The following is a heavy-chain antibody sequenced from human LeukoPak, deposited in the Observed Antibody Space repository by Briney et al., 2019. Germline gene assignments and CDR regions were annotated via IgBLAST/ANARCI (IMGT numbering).Heavy chain of an antibody. CDR1: GFTFDDYA. V-gene: IGHV3-9*01. CDR2: ISWNSGSI. Sequence: PGGSLRLSCAASGFTFDDYAMHWVRQAPGKGLEWVSGISWNSGSIGYADSVKGRFTISRDNAKNSLYPQMNSLRAEDTALYYCAKDRTVDWGQGTLVTVSS. D-gene: IGHD4-17*01. CDR3: AKDRTVD. J-gene: IGHJ4*02.